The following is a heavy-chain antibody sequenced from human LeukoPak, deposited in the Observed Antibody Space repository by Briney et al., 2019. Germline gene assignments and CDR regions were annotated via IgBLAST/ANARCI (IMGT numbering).Heavy chain of an antibody. CDR2: INPSGGST. Sequence: GASVKVSCKASGYTFTSYYMHWVRQAPGQGLEWKGIINPSGGSTSYAQKFQGRVTMTRDTSTSTVYMELSSLRSEDTAVYYCARDTRGWLQRLTPKKYNWFDPWGQGTLVTVSS. CDR3: ARDTRGWLQRLTPKKYNWFDP. CDR1: GYTFTSYY. V-gene: IGHV1-46*01. J-gene: IGHJ5*02. D-gene: IGHD5-24*01.